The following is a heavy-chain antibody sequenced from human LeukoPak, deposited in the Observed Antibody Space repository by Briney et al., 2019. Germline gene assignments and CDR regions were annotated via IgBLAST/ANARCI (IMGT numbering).Heavy chain of an antibody. CDR3: AKGREDDYVWGFFDY. V-gene: IGHV3-9*01. D-gene: IGHD3-16*01. J-gene: IGHJ4*02. CDR1: GFTFSSYD. CDR2: ISWNSGSI. Sequence: PGGSLRLSCAASGFTFSSYDMHWVRQAPGKGLEWVSGISWNSGSIGYADSVKGRFTISRDNAKNSLYLQMNSLRAEDTALYYCAKGREDDYVWGFFDYWGQGTLVTVSS.